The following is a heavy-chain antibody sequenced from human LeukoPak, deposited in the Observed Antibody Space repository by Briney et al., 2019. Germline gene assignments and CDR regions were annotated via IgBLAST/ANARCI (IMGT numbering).Heavy chain of an antibody. CDR1: GFTFSSYA. Sequence: PGGSLRLSCAASGFTFSSYAMSWVRQAPGKGLEWVSAISGSGGSTYYADSVKGRFTISRDNSKNTLYLQMNSLRAEDTALYYCAKTGDSSSYYLVNWGQGTLVTVSS. CDR2: ISGSGGST. J-gene: IGHJ4*02. CDR3: AKTGDSSSYYLVN. V-gene: IGHV3-23*01. D-gene: IGHD3-22*01.